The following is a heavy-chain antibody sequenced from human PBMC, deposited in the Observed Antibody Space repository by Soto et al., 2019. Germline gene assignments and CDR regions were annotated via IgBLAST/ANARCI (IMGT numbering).Heavy chain of an antibody. CDR1: GGSISSYY. CDR3: ARSGGYSYGYNYYYGMDV. D-gene: IGHD5-18*01. Sequence: LSLTCTVSGGSISSYYWSWIRQPPGKGLVWIGYIYYSGSTNYNPSLKSRVTISVDTSKNQFSLKLSSVTAADTAVYYCARSGGYSYGYNYYYGMDVWGQGTTVTVSS. CDR2: IYYSGST. J-gene: IGHJ6*02. V-gene: IGHV4-59*01.